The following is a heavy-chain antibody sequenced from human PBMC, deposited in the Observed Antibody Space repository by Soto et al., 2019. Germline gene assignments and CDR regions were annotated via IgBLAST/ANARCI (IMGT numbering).Heavy chain of an antibody. Sequence: QVQLVESGGGVVQPGRSLRLSCAASGFTFSSYAMHWVRQAPGKGLEWVAVISYDGSNKYYADSVKGRFTISRDNSKNTLYLQMNSLRAEDTAVYYCARENPDYSDYFDYWGQGTLVTVSS. CDR1: GFTFSSYA. CDR2: ISYDGSNK. CDR3: ARENPDYSDYFDY. J-gene: IGHJ4*02. V-gene: IGHV3-30-3*01. D-gene: IGHD4-4*01.